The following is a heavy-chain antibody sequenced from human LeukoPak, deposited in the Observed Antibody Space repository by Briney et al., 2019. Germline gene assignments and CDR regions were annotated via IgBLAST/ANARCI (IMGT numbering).Heavy chain of an antibody. Sequence: ETLSLTCTVSGGSISSYYWSWIRQPPGNGLEWIGIIYPGDSDTRYSPSFQGQVTISADKSISTAYLQWSSLKASDTAMYYCARPPGGYRDGFDYWGQGTLVTVSS. CDR3: ARPPGGYRDGFDY. D-gene: IGHD5-12*01. CDR1: GGSISSYY. J-gene: IGHJ4*02. V-gene: IGHV5-51*01. CDR2: IYPGDSDT.